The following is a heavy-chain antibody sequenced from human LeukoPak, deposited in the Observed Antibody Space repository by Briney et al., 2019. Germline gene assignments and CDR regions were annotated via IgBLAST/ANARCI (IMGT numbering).Heavy chain of an antibody. CDR1: GGTFSSYA. V-gene: IGHV1-69*13. Sequence: GASVKVSCKASGGTFSSYAISWVRQAPGQGLEWMGGIIPIFGTANYAQKFQGRVTITADESTSTAYMELRSLRSDDTAVYYCARVGVVVAYDYGDDPPFDYWGQGTLVTVSS. CDR2: IIPIFGTA. CDR3: ARVGVVVAYDYGDDPPFDY. J-gene: IGHJ4*02. D-gene: IGHD4-17*01.